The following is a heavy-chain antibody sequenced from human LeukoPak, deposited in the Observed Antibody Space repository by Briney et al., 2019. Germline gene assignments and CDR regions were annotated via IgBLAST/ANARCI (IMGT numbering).Heavy chain of an antibody. CDR1: GFTFSSYA. D-gene: IGHD3-3*01. J-gene: IGHJ6*02. V-gene: IGHV3-23*01. Sequence: GGSLRLSCAASGFTFSSYAMSWVRQAPGKGLEWVSAISGSGGSTYYADSVKGGFTISRDNSNNTLYLQMNSLRAEDTAVYYCAKAHARNYDFWSGSDYYYGMDVWGQGTTVTVSS. CDR3: AKAHARNYDFWSGSDYYYGMDV. CDR2: ISGSGGST.